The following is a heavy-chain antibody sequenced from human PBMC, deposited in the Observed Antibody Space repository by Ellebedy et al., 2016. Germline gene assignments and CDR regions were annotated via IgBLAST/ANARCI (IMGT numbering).Heavy chain of an antibody. CDR1: GFTFSFSA. CDR3: TKDIYPGGADV. CDR2: ISSSGDRT. J-gene: IGHJ6*02. V-gene: IGHV3-23*01. D-gene: IGHD3-9*01. Sequence: GESLKISCAASGFTFSFSAMSWVRQAPGKGLEWVSAISSSGDRTHYADSVKGRFTISRDNAKNSLYLQMNSLRPEDTALYYCTKDIYPGGADVWGQGTKVTVSS.